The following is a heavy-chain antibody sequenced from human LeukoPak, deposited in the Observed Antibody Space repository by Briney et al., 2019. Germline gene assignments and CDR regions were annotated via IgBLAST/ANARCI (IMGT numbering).Heavy chain of an antibody. Sequence: PSGTLSLTCAVSGGSISSSNWWSWVRQPPGKGLEWIGEIYHSGSTNYNPSLKSRVTISVDKSKNQFSLKLSSVTAADTAVYYCARDSTRSSDAFDTWGQGTMVTVSS. CDR1: GGSISSSNW. CDR3: ARDSTRSSDAFDT. V-gene: IGHV4-4*02. CDR2: IYHSGST. J-gene: IGHJ3*02.